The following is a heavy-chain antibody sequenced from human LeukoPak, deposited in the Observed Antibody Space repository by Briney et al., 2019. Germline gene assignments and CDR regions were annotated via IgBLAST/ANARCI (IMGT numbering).Heavy chain of an antibody. CDR1: GYTFTGYY. CDR3: ARDLLYYDILTGYYNRGYFDY. Sequence: ASVKVSCKASGYTFTGYYMHWVRQAPGQGLEWMGWINPNSGGTNYAQKFQGRVTMTRDTSISTAYMELSRLRSDDTAVYYCARDLLYYDILTGYYNRGYFDYWGQGTLVTVSS. J-gene: IGHJ4*02. CDR2: INPNSGGT. V-gene: IGHV1-2*02. D-gene: IGHD3-9*01.